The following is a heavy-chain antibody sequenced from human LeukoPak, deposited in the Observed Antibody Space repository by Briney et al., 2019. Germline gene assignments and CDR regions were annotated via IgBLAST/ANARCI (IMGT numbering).Heavy chain of an antibody. V-gene: IGHV1-18*01. CDR3: ARVFPPLGNGDYAGGRSGPWYFDL. J-gene: IGHJ2*01. CDR1: GYTFTSYG. Sequence: ASVNVSCKASGYTFTSYGISWVRQAPGQGLEWMGWISAYNGNTNYAQKLQGRVTMTTDTSTSTAYMELRSLRSDDTAVYYCARVFPPLGNGDYAGGRSGPWYFDLWGRGTLVTVSS. D-gene: IGHD4-17*01. CDR2: ISAYNGNT.